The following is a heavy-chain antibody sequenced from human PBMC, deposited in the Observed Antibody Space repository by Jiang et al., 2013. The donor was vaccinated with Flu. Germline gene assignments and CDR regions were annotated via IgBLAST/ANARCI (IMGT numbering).Heavy chain of an antibody. CDR1: GGSISNGVYS. CDR3: ARISPSGDADYYMDV. J-gene: IGHJ6*03. D-gene: IGHD3-10*01. Sequence: GSGLVKPSQTLSLTCAVSGGSISNGVYSWSWIRQPPGKGLEWIGYIYHSGSTYYKSSLKSRVTISVDRSKNQFSLKLSSVTAADTAVYYCARISPSGDADYYMDVWGQRDHGSPSP. V-gene: IGHV4-30-2*01. CDR2: IYHSGST.